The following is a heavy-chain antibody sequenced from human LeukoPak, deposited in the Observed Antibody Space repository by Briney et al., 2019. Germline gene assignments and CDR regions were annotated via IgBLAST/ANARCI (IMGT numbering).Heavy chain of an antibody. D-gene: IGHD4-17*01. CDR3: AKDSSPEEAKYGDLRD. CDR2: ISYDGSNK. CDR1: GFTFSSYA. Sequence: GGSLRLSCAASGFTFSSYAMHWVRQAPGKGLEWVAVISYDGSNKYYADSVKGRFTISRDNAKNSLYLQMNSLRAEDTALYYCAKDSSPEEAKYGDLRDWGQGTLVTVSS. V-gene: IGHV3-30-3*01. J-gene: IGHJ4*02.